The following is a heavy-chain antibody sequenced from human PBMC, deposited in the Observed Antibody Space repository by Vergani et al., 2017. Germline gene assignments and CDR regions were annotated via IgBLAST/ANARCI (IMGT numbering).Heavy chain of an antibody. CDR2: IKSKTDGGTT. CDR1: GFTFSNAW. V-gene: IGHV3-15*01. D-gene: IGHD6-13*01. CDR3: TTTSSWYLGYGMDV. Sequence: EVQLVESGGGLVKPGGSLRLSCAASGFTFSNAWMSWVRQAPGKGLEWVGRIKSKTDGGTTDYAAPVKGRFTISRDDSKNTLYLQMNSLKTEDTAAYYCTTTSSWYLGYGMDVWGQGTTVTVSS. J-gene: IGHJ6*02.